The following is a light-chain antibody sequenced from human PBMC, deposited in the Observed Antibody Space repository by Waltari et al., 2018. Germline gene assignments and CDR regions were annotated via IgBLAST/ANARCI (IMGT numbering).Light chain of an antibody. CDR3: QVWDGGSNQYV. Sequence: SYVLTQPPSVSVAPGQTARITCGGNKIGIKSVHWYQQKPDQAPTLVVYDNSDRPSGIPERFSGSNSGNTATLIISRVDAGDEADYYCQVWDGGSNQYVFGTGTQVTVL. CDR1: KIGIKS. V-gene: IGLV3-21*02. CDR2: DNS. J-gene: IGLJ1*01.